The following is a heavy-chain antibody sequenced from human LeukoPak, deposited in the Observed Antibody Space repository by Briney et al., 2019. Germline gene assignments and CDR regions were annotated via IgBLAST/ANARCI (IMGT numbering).Heavy chain of an antibody. CDR3: ARDFDYYDSSDAFDV. D-gene: IGHD3-22*01. Sequence: GASVKVSCKASGYTFTGYYMHWVRQAPGQGLEWVGWINPYSGGTNYAQKFQGRVTMTRDMSISTAYMELSRLRSDDTAVYYCARDFDYYDSSDAFDVWGQGTMVTVSS. V-gene: IGHV1-2*02. J-gene: IGHJ3*01. CDR2: INPYSGGT. CDR1: GYTFTGYY.